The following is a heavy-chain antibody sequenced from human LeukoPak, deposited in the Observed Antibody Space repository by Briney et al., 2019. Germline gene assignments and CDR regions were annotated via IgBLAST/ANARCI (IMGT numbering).Heavy chain of an antibody. D-gene: IGHD2-15*01. CDR1: GFTFSSYG. CDR2: IKYDGSNK. CDR3: AISYYCSGGSCYSIDY. V-gene: IGHV3-30*03. Sequence: GGSLRLSCGASGFTFSSYGMHWVRQAPGKGLEWVGDIKYDGSNKYYADSVKGRFTISRDNSKNTLYLQMNSLRAEDTAVYYCAISYYCSGGSCYSIDYWGQGTLVTVSS. J-gene: IGHJ4*02.